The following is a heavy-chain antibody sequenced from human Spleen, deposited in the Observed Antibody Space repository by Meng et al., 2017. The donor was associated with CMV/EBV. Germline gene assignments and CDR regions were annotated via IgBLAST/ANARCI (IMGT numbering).Heavy chain of an antibody. CDR3: AADSLGCGGECYYPFDF. J-gene: IGHJ4*02. V-gene: IGHV1-69*10. D-gene: IGHD2-21*01. CDR1: GTFSNYA. CDR2: IVPVVLIP. Sequence: GTFSNYAISWVRQAPGQGLEWMGAIVPVVLIPSYPRKFQGRVTITADKSTTTAYMELRSLRPEDTAVYYCAADSLGCGGECYYPFDFWGQGTLVTVSS.